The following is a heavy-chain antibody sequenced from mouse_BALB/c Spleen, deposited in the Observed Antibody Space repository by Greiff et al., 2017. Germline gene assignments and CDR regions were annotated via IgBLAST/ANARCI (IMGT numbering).Heavy chain of an antibody. J-gene: IGHJ4*01. CDR1: GFTFSSYT. Sequence: EVMLVESGGGLVQPGGSLKLSCAASGFTFSSYTMSWVRQTPEKRLEWVAYISNGGGSTYYPDTVKGRFTIARDNAKNTLYLQMSSLKSEDTAMYYCARQTGSAMDYWGQGTSVTVSS. CDR3: ARQTGSAMDY. V-gene: IGHV5-12-2*01. CDR2: ISNGGGST.